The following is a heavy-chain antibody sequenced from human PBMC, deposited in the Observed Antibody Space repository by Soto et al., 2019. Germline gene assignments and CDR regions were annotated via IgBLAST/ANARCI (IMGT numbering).Heavy chain of an antibody. V-gene: IGHV3-53*01. CDR2: IYSGGST. D-gene: IGHD2-15*01. CDR1: GFTVSSNY. J-gene: IGHJ3*02. Sequence: GGSLRLSCAASGFTVSSNYMSWVRQAPGKGLEWVSVIYSGGSTYYADSVKGRFTISRDNSKNTLYLQMNSLRAEDTAVYYCAREVRLPRAFDIWGQGTMVTVSS. CDR3: AREVRLPRAFDI.